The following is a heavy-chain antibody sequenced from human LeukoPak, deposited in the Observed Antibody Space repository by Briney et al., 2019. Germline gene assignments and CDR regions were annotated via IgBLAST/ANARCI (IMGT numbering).Heavy chain of an antibody. CDR3: ARGTAPYGSVGSFDY. CDR2: IYHSGST. CDR1: GGSISSGGYS. Sequence: SETLSLTCAVSGGSISSGGYSWSWIRQLPGKGLEWSGYIYHSGSTYYNPPLKSRVTISVDRSKNQFSLKLSSVTAADTAVYYCARGTAPYGSVGSFDYWGQGTLVTVSS. D-gene: IGHD3-10*01. V-gene: IGHV4-30-2*01. J-gene: IGHJ4*02.